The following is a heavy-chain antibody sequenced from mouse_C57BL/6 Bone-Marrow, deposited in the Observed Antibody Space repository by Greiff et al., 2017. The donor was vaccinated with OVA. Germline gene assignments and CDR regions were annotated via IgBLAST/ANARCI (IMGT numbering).Heavy chain of an antibody. V-gene: IGHV8-8*01. CDR2: IWWDDDK. Sequence: QVTLKVCGPGILQPSQTLSLTCSFSGFSLSTFGMGVGWLRQPSGKGLEWLAHIWWDDDKYYNPVLKSRLTISKDTSKNQVFLKIAKVDTADTDTYYYARVAVVATDYWGQGTTLTVSS. CDR1: GFSLSTFGMG. J-gene: IGHJ2*01. CDR3: ARVAVVATDY. D-gene: IGHD1-1*01.